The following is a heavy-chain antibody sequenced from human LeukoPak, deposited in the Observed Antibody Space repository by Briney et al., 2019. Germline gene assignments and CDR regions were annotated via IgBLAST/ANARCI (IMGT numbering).Heavy chain of an antibody. J-gene: IGHJ5*02. V-gene: IGHV3-21*01. Sequence: KPGGSLRLSCAASGFTFSSYSMNWVRQAPGKGLEWVSSISSSSSYIYYADSVKGRFTISRDNAKNSLYLQMNSLGAEDTAVYYCARTGTEYSSWYVNWFDPWGQGTLVTVSS. CDR1: GFTFSSYS. CDR2: ISSSSSYI. D-gene: IGHD6-13*01. CDR3: ARTGTEYSSWYVNWFDP.